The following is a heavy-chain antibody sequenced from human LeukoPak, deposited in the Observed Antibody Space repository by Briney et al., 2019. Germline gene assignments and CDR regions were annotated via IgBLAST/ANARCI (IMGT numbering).Heavy chain of an antibody. CDR3: ARNSGYSSSWTDY. CDR1: GFTFSDYY. V-gene: IGHV3-11*04. CDR2: ISSSGSTI. J-gene: IGHJ4*02. Sequence: GGSLRLSCAASGFTFSDYYMSWIRQAPGKGLERVSYISSSGSTIYYADSVKGRYTISRDNAKNSLYLQMNSLRAEDTAVYYCARNSGYSSSWTDYWGQGTLVTVSS. D-gene: IGHD6-13*01.